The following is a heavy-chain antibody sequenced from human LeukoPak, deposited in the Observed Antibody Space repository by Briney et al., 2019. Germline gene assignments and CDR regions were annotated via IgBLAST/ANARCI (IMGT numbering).Heavy chain of an antibody. V-gene: IGHV3-23*01. CDR1: GFTFSNYA. D-gene: IGHD1-26*01. CDR3: VKIREVGAKFADF. Sequence: GGSLRLSCAASGFTFSNYAMTWFRQPPGKGLEWVSGISDGGGGTYYADSVKGRFTISRDNSKNTLYLQMNSLSADDTAIYYCVKIREVGAKFADFWGQGTLVTVSS. J-gene: IGHJ4*02. CDR2: ISDGGGGT.